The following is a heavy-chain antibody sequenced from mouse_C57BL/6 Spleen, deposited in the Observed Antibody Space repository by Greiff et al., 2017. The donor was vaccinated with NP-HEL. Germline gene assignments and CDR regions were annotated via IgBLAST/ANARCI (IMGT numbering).Heavy chain of an antibody. CDR1: GFTFSSYA. J-gene: IGHJ2*01. CDR2: ISDGGSYT. D-gene: IGHD3-2*02. CDR3: AREEDSSGPYYFDY. Sequence: EVKLMESGGGLVKPGGSLKLSCAASGFTFSSYAMSWVRQTPEKRLEWVATISDGGSYTYYPDNVKGRFTISRDNAKNNLYLQMSHLKSEDTAMYYCAREEDSSGPYYFDYWGQGTTLTVSS. V-gene: IGHV5-4*01.